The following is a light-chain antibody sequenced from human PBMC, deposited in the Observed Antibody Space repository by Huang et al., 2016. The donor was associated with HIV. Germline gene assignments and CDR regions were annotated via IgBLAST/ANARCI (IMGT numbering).Light chain of an antibody. CDR1: QSVTND. V-gene: IGKV3-15*01. J-gene: IGKJ1*01. Sequence: ELVMTQSPATLSVSPGERATLSCRASQSVTNDVAWYQQKPGQAPRLLIYGASNRATGIPAAFRGSGSGTEFTLTIDSLQSEDFAVYYCQQYNNWPWTFGQGTKVDIK. CDR3: QQYNNWPWT. CDR2: GAS.